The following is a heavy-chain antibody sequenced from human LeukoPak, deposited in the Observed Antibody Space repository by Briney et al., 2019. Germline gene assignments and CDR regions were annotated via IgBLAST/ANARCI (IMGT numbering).Heavy chain of an antibody. Sequence: GGSPRPSCAASGFTFSNYAIHWVRQAPGKGLEWVAVISYDGSNQYYADSVKGRFIISRDNAKNMLYLQINSLIVEDTAIYYCARGGKLEPTALASWGQGSPVVVSS. CDR1: GFTFSNYA. CDR3: ARGGKLEPTALAS. J-gene: IGHJ5*02. D-gene: IGHD2-21*02. CDR2: ISYDGSNQ. V-gene: IGHV3-30*04.